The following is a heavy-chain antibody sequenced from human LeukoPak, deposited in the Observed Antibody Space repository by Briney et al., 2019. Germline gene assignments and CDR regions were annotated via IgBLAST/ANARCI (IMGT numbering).Heavy chain of an antibody. CDR1: GGSISSSNW. V-gene: IGHV4-4*02. D-gene: IGHD6-19*01. J-gene: IGHJ3*02. CDR2: INHSGST. Sequence: SGTLSLTCAVSGGSISSSNWWSWVRPPPGKGLEWIGEINHSGSTNYNPSLKSRVTISVDTSKNQFSLKLSSVTAADTAVYYCTRGSGWYESRAFDIWGQGTMVTVSS. CDR3: TRGSGWYESRAFDI.